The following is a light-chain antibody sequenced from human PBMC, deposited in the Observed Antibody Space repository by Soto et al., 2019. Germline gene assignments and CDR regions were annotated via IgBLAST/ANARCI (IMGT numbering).Light chain of an antibody. V-gene: IGKV1-39*01. CDR1: QSISSY. CDR3: QQYNSYSWT. J-gene: IGKJ1*01. Sequence: IQMTQSPSSLSASVGDRVTITCRASQSISSYLNWYQQKPGKAPKLLIYAASSLQSGVPSRFSGSGSGTEFTLTISNLQPDDFATYYCQQYNSYSWTFGQGTKVDIK. CDR2: AAS.